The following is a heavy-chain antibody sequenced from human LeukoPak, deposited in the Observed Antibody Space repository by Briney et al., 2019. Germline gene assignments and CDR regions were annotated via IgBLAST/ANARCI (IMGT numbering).Heavy chain of an antibody. CDR1: GYAFSSYG. Sequence: ASVKVSCKASGYAFSSYGISWVRQAPGQGLEWMGWISGYNGNTNYAQKLQGRVTMTTDTSTTTAYMELRSLRCDDTAVYYCARDWRSVSSTREIYFDYWGQGTLVTVSS. CDR3: ARDWRSVSSTREIYFDY. V-gene: IGHV1-18*01. J-gene: IGHJ4*02. D-gene: IGHD5/OR15-5a*01. CDR2: ISGYNGNT.